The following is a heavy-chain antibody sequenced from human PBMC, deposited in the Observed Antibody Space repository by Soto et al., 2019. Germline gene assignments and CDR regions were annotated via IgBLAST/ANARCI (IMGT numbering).Heavy chain of an antibody. V-gene: IGHV3-30*18. CDR1: GFTFSSYG. CDR2: ISYDGSNK. J-gene: IGHJ6*02. Sequence: QVQLVESGGGVVQPGRSLRLSCAASGFTFSSYGMHWVRQAPGKGLEWVAVISYDGSNKYYADSVKGRFTISRDNSKNTLYLQMNSLRAEDTAVYYCAKDRRFGELLSGVYYYDGMDVWGQGTTVTVSS. D-gene: IGHD3-10*01. CDR3: AKDRRFGELLSGVYYYDGMDV.